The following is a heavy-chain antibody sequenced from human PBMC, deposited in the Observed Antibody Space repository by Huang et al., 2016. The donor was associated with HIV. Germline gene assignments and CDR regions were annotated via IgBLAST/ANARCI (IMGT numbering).Heavy chain of an antibody. V-gene: IGHV4-39*02. CDR2: IYDSGST. CDR3: ARLPGSITMIRGVITDPY. CDR1: GGSIRSDNYY. J-gene: IGHJ4*02. D-gene: IGHD3-10*01. Sequence: QLQLQESGPGLVKPSETLSLTCTVSGGSIRSDNYYWGWIRQPPGKGLEGVGSIYDSGSTYYNPSPKRRVTITVDTSKNHFSLRMRSVTAADTAVYYCARLPGSITMIRGVITDPYWGQGTLVTVSS.